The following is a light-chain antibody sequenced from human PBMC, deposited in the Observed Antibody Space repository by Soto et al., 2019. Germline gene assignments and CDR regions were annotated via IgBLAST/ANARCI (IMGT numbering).Light chain of an antibody. CDR1: QSLLDSDDGNTY. V-gene: IGKV2-40*01. CDR2: TVS. CDR3: MQRIEFPLT. J-gene: IGKJ4*01. Sequence: DIVMTQTPLSLPVTPGEPASISCGSSQSLLDSDDGNTYLDWYLQKPGQSPQLLIYTVSYRASGVPDRFSGNGSGTDFTLKISRVEAEDVGVYYCMQRIEFPLTFGGGTKVEIK.